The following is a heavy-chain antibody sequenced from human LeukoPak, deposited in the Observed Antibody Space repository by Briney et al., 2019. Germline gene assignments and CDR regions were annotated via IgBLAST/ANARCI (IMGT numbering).Heavy chain of an antibody. V-gene: IGHV4-61*02. CDR3: ARDNFSGSYHFDY. D-gene: IGHD1-26*01. J-gene: IGHJ4*02. CDR1: GGSISSGSYY. Sequence: SETLSLTCTVSGGSISSGSYYWSWIRQPAGKGLEWIGRIYTSGTTNYNPSLKSRVTITVDTSKNQFSLKLNSVTAADTAVYYCARDNFSGSYHFDYWGQGTLVTVSS. CDR2: IYTSGTT.